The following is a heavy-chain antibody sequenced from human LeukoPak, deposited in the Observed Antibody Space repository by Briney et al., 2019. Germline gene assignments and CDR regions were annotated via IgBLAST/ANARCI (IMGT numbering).Heavy chain of an antibody. D-gene: IGHD3-10*01. V-gene: IGHV3-30*18. CDR1: GFTFSSYG. Sequence: GVSLRLSCAASGFTFSSYGMHWVRQAPGRGLEWVAVISYDGSNKYYADSVKGRFTISRDNSKNTLYLQMNSLRPEDTAVYYCAKSSGSGSYYKPIDYWGQGTLVTVSS. CDR2: ISYDGSNK. J-gene: IGHJ4*02. CDR3: AKSSGSGSYYKPIDY.